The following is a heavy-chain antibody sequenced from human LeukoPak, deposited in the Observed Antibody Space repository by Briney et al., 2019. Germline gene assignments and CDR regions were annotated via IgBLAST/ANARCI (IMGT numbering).Heavy chain of an antibody. CDR1: GYTLTELS. Sequence: ASVKVSCKVSGYTLTELSMHWVRQAPGKGLEWMGGFDPEDGETIYAQKFQGRVTMTEDTSTDTAYMELSSLRSEDTPVYYCATAGVSYGKTGFDYWGQGTLVTVSS. D-gene: IGHD5-18*01. CDR2: FDPEDGET. CDR3: ATAGVSYGKTGFDY. J-gene: IGHJ4*02. V-gene: IGHV1-24*01.